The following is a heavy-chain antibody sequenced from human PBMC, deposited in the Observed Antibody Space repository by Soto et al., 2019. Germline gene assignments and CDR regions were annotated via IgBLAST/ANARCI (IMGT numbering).Heavy chain of an antibody. V-gene: IGHV1-24*01. CDR3: ATARGGSCYLAPSGSCAFDI. CDR2: FDPEDGET. J-gene: IGHJ3*02. D-gene: IGHD2-15*01. Sequence: ASVKVSCKVSGYTLTGLSMHWVRQAPGKGLEWMGGFDPEDGETIYAQKFQGRVTMTEDTSTDTAYMELSSLRSEDTAVYYCATARGGSCYLAPSGSCAFDIWGQGTMVTVS. CDR1: GYTLTGLS.